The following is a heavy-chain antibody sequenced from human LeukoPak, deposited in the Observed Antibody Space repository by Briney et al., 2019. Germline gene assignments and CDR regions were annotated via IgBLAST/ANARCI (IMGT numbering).Heavy chain of an antibody. CDR3: ARSRLRYFDWLLHN. J-gene: IGHJ4*02. V-gene: IGHV1-3*01. CDR2: INAGNGNT. CDR1: GYTFTSYA. Sequence: ASVKVSCKASGYTFTSYAMHWVRQAPGQRLEWMGWINAGNGNTKYSQKFQGRVTITRDTPASTAYMELSSLRSEDTAVYYCARSRLRYFDWLLHNWGQGTLVTVSS. D-gene: IGHD3-9*01.